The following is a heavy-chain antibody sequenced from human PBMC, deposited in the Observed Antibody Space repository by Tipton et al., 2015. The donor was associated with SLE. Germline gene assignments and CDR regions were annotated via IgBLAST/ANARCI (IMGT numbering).Heavy chain of an antibody. CDR2: ISGGGGST. D-gene: IGHD2-21*01. CDR1: GFTFRTYA. J-gene: IGHJ4*02. Sequence: SLRLSCAVSGFTFRTYAMSWVRQAPGKGLEWVSSISGGGGSTYYAQSMKGRFTISRDNSKNTLYLQMNSLRVEDTALYYCAKDRYCGGGTCLRSYFDYWGQGTLVTVSS. CDR3: AKDRYCGGGTCLRSYFDY. V-gene: IGHV3-23*01.